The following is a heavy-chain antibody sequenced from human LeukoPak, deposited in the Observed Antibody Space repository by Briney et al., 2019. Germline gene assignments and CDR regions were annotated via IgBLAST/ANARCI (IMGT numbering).Heavy chain of an antibody. Sequence: GASVKVSCKASGYTFTSYYMHWVRQAPGQGLEWMGIINPSGGSTSYEQEFQGRVTMTRVTSTSTVYMELSSLRSEDTAVYYCARTDVGLIDYWGQGTLVTVSS. J-gene: IGHJ4*02. CDR1: GYTFTSYY. D-gene: IGHD3-16*01. V-gene: IGHV1-46*01. CDR2: INPSGGST. CDR3: ARTDVGLIDY.